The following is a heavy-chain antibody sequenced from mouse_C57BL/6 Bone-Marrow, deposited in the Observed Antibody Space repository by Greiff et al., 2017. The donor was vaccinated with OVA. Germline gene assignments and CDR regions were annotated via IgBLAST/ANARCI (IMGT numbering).Heavy chain of an antibody. CDR1: GFTFSSYT. CDR2: ISGGGGNT. V-gene: IGHV5-9*01. J-gene: IGHJ4*01. D-gene: IGHD1-1*01. Sequence: EVMLVESGGGLVKPGGSLKLSCAASGFTFSSYTMSWVRQTPEKRLEWVATISGGGGNTYYPDSVKGRFTISRDNAKNTLYLQMSSLRSEDTALYYCARLLLRSFYAMDYWGQGTSVTVSS. CDR3: ARLLLRSFYAMDY.